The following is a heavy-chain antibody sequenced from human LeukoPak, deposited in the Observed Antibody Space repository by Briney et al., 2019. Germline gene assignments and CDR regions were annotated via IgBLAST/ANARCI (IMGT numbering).Heavy chain of an antibody. Sequence: SETLSLTCTVSGGSISSYYWSWIRQPPGKELEWIGYIYYSGSTNYNPSLKSRVTISVDTSKNQFSLKLSSVTAADTAVYYCTIWFGESPFTNGMDVWGQGTTVTVSS. CDR2: IYYSGST. CDR1: GGSISSYY. V-gene: IGHV4-59*01. J-gene: IGHJ6*02. CDR3: TIWFGESPFTNGMDV. D-gene: IGHD3-10*01.